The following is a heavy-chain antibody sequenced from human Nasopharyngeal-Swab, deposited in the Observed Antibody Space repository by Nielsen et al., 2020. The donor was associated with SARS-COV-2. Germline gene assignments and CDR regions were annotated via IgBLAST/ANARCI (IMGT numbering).Heavy chain of an antibody. CDR3: ARHSSPSLSPSFDYYYGMDV. Sequence: SETLSLTCTVSGGSISSYYWSWIRQPPGKGLEWIGSIYHSGSTYYNPSFKSRVTISVDTSKNQFSLKLSSVTAADTAVYYCARHSSPSLSPSFDYYYGMDVWGQGTTVTVSS. V-gene: IGHV4-59*08. D-gene: IGHD6-6*01. CDR1: GGSISSYY. CDR2: IYHSGST. J-gene: IGHJ6*02.